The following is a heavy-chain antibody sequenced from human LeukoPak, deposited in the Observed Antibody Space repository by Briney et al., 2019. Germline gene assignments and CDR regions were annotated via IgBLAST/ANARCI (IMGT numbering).Heavy chain of an antibody. Sequence: SETLSLTCTVSGGSISSYYWSWIRQPPGKGLEWIGYIYYSGSTDYNPSLKSRVTISVDTSKNQFSLKLSSVTAADTAVYYCARGYGSGSYYAYYYGMDVWGQGTTVTVSS. J-gene: IGHJ6*02. CDR1: GGSISSYY. CDR3: ARGYGSGSYYAYYYGMDV. CDR2: IYYSGST. D-gene: IGHD3-10*01. V-gene: IGHV4-59*01.